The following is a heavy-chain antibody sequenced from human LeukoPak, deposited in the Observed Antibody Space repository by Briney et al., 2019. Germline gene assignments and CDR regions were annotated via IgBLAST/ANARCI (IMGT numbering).Heavy chain of an antibody. V-gene: IGHV1-2*02. CDR1: GYTFTGYY. J-gene: IGHJ6*03. D-gene: IGHD3-9*01. Sequence: ASVKVSCKASGYTFTGYYMHWVRQAPGQGLEWMGWINPNSGGTNYAQKFQGRVTMTRDTSISTAYMELSRLRSDDTAVYYCARDRLLRYFDWGGYYMDVWGKGTTVTVSS. CDR2: INPNSGGT. CDR3: ARDRLLRYFDWGGYYMDV.